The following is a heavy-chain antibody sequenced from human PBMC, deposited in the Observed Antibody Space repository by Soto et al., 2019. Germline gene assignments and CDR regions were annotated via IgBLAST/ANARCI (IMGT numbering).Heavy chain of an antibody. CDR3: ASSSGNNYGVGTNPSFAS. J-gene: IGHJ4*02. CDR1: GGTFSTYS. CDR2: IIPISGTA. Sequence: QVQLVQSGAEVKKPGSSVKVSCKTSGGTFSTYSIVWVRQAPGAGLEWMGGIIPISGTANYSQKFQDRVRIAANKSANTAFMELSSLKSEDTAMSYCASSSGNNYGVGTNPSFASWGQGTLVTVSS. D-gene: IGHD1-26*01. V-gene: IGHV1-69*06.